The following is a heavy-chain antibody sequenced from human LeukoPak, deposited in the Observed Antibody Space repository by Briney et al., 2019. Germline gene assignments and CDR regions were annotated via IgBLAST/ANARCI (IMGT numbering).Heavy chain of an antibody. CDR1: GYTFTNYG. CDR2: INTYKGNT. V-gene: IGHV1-18*01. D-gene: IGHD3-9*01. Sequence: ASVKVSCKASGYTFTNYGIGWVRQAPGQGLEWMGWINTYKGNTNYAQEFQGRVTMTTDTSTSTAYMELRSLRSDDTAIYYCARALTGGMDCDYWGQGTLVIVSS. J-gene: IGHJ4*02. CDR3: ARALTGGMDCDY.